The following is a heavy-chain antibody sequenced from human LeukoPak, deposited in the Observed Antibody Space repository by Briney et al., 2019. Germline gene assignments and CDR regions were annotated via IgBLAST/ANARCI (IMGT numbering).Heavy chain of an antibody. Sequence: PSETLSLTCTVSGGSISSGSYYWSWIRQPAGKGLEWIGRVYSSGSTDYNPSLKSRLSISVDTSKIQFSLRLSFVTVADTAVYYCARTPLRGATFFTSYPNWFDTWGQGTLVTVSS. V-gene: IGHV4-61*02. D-gene: IGHD3-10*01. CDR2: VYSSGST. J-gene: IGHJ5*02. CDR1: GGSISSGSYY. CDR3: ARTPLRGATFFTSYPNWFDT.